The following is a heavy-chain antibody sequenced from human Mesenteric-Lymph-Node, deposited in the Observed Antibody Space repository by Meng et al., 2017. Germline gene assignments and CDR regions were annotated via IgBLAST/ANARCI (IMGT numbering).Heavy chain of an antibody. Sequence: QITLKESGPTLVKPTQTLTLTCTFSGFSLSISGVGVGWIRQPTGKALEWLALIYWDDDKRYSPSLKSRLTITKDTSKNQVVLTMTNMDPVDTATYYRTHRPMTSAYYYFDYWGQGTLVTVSS. V-gene: IGHV2-5*02. CDR2: IYWDDDK. CDR3: THRPMTSAYYYFDY. CDR1: GFSLSISGVG. D-gene: IGHD3-22*01. J-gene: IGHJ4*02.